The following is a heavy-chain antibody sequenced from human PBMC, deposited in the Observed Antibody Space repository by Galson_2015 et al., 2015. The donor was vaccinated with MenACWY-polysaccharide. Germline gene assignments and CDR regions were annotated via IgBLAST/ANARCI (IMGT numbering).Heavy chain of an antibody. D-gene: IGHD2-2*01. CDR1: GFTFSSYS. Sequence: SLRLSCAASGFTFSSYSMNWVRQAPGKGLEWVSYISSSSTIYYAHSVKGRFTISRDNAKKSLFLQMNSLRAEDTAVYYCARLHCSSTSCYPTDYYYYGMVVWGQGTTVTVSS. CDR3: ARLHCSSTSCYPTDYYYYGMVV. J-gene: IGHJ6*02. V-gene: IGHV3-48*01. CDR2: ISSSSTI.